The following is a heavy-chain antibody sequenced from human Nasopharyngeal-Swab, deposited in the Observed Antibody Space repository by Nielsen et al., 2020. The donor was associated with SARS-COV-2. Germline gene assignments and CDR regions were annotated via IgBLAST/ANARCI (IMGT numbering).Heavy chain of an antibody. CDR2: IIPIFGTA. CDR1: GGTFSSYA. CDR3: VKGLGEQLAARWDKYFDY. Sequence: SVKVSCKASGGTFSSYAISWVRQAPGQGLEWMGGIIPIFGTANYAQKFQGRVTITADESTSTAYMELSSLRSEDTAVYYCVKGLGEQLAARWDKYFDYWGQGTLVTVSS. D-gene: IGHD3-16*01. J-gene: IGHJ4*02. V-gene: IGHV1-69*13.